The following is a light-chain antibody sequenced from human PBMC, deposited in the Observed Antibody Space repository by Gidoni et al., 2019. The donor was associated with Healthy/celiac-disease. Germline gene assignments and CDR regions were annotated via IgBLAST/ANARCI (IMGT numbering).Light chain of an antibody. CDR1: QSISSY. J-gene: IGKJ4*01. CDR2: AAS. CDR3: QQSYSTPLT. V-gene: IGKV1-39*01. Sequence: DIQMTQSPSSLPASAGDRVTTTCRASQSISSYINWYQQKPGKAPKLLIYAASSLQSGVPSRFSGSGSGTDFTLTISSLQPEDFATYYCQQSYSTPLTFGRGTKVEIK.